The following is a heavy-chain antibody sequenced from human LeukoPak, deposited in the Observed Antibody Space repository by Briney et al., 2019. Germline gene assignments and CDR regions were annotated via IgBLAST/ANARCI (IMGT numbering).Heavy chain of an antibody. CDR3: AREPDNSSGWYKVYYFDY. J-gene: IGHJ4*02. D-gene: IGHD6-19*01. Sequence: SETLSLTCTVSGGSISSGGYYWSWIRQPPGKGLEWIGYIYHSGSTYYNPSLKSRVTISVDRSKNQFSLKLSSVTAADTAVYYCAREPDNSSGWYKVYYFDYWGQGTLVPVSS. CDR2: IYHSGST. CDR1: GGSISSGGYY. V-gene: IGHV4-30-2*01.